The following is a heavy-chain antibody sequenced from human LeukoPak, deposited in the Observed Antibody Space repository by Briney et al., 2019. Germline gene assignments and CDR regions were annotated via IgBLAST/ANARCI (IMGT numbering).Heavy chain of an antibody. Sequence: SETLSLTCTVSGGSISSYYWSWIRQPPGKGLEWIGYIYYSGSTNYDPSLKSRVTISVDTSKNQFSLKLSSVTAADTAVYYCARSAVVSANAFDIWGQGTMVTVSS. V-gene: IGHV4-59*01. J-gene: IGHJ3*02. CDR1: GGSISSYY. D-gene: IGHD3-22*01. CDR3: ARSAVVSANAFDI. CDR2: IYYSGST.